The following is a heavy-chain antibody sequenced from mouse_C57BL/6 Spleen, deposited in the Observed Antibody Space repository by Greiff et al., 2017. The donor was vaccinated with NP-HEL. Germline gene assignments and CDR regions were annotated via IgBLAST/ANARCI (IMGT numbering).Heavy chain of an antibody. D-gene: IGHD1-1*01. Sequence: VQLQQSGAELVRPGASVTLSCKASGYTFTDYEMHWVKQTPVHGLEWIGAIDPETGGPASNQKFKGKAILTADKSSSTAYMGLPSLTSDDSAVYYCTRRYYYGSSHWYFDVWGTGTTVTVSS. V-gene: IGHV1-15*01. CDR3: TRRYYYGSSHWYFDV. CDR1: GYTFTDYE. J-gene: IGHJ1*03. CDR2: IDPETGGP.